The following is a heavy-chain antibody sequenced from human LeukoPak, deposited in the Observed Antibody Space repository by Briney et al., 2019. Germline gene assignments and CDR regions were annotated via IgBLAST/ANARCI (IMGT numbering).Heavy chain of an antibody. CDR2: INPSSGDT. CDR3: SRGNGPENA. Sequence: ASVKVSCKASGYTFIGYYMYSVRQAPGQGLEWMGWINPSSGDTDYPQKLQGRVTMTTDTSINTAYMELRRLTSEDTAVFYCSRGNGPENAWGEGTLVTVSS. V-gene: IGHV1-2*02. J-gene: IGHJ5*02. D-gene: IGHD2-8*01. CDR1: GYTFIGYY.